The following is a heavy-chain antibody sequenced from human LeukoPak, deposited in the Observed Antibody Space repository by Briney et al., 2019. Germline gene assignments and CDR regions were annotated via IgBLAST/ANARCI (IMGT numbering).Heavy chain of an antibody. CDR2: IYYSGST. CDR3: ARGPSSGYSYG. D-gene: IGHD5-18*01. V-gene: IGHV4-59*01. CDR1: GGSISSYY. Sequence: KPSETLSLTCTVSGGSISSYYWSWIRQPPGKGLEWIGYIYYSGSTNYNPSLKGRVTISVDTSKNQFSLKVSSVTAADTAVYYCARGPSSGYSYGWGQGTLVTVSS. J-gene: IGHJ4*02.